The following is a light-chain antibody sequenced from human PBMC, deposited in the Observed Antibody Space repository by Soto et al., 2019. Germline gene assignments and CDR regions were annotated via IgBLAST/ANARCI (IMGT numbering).Light chain of an antibody. CDR1: SVDVGDYNS. J-gene: IGLJ1*01. CDR2: HVT. Sequence: QSVLTQPASVSGSPGQSITISCTGSSVDVGDYNSVSWYQQHPGKAPKVMIYHVTIRASGVSNRFSGSKSGNTASLTISGLQAEDEADYYCSSYSHSPHSYVFGNGTKVTVL. V-gene: IGLV2-14*03. CDR3: SSYSHSPHSYV.